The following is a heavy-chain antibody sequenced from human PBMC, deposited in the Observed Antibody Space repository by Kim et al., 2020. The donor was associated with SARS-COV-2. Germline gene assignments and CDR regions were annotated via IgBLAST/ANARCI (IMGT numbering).Heavy chain of an antibody. D-gene: IGHD4-17*01. CDR3: ARAGDEDDYGDWGLRWSHGMDV. Sequence: ASVKVSCKASGYTFTSYYMHWVRQAPGQGLEWMGIINPSGGSTSYAQKFQGRVTMTRDTSTSTVYMELSSLRSEDTAVYYCARAGDEDDYGDWGLRWSHGMDVWGQGTTVTVSS. CDR2: INPSGGST. J-gene: IGHJ6*02. CDR1: GYTFTSYY. V-gene: IGHV1-46*01.